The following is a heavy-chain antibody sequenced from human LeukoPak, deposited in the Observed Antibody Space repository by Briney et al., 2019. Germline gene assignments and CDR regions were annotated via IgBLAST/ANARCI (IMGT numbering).Heavy chain of an antibody. J-gene: IGHJ4*02. CDR2: IGISSGNT. CDR3: ARDHNYALDN. D-gene: IGHD1-1*01. Sequence: GGSLRLSCAASGFPFNEYSMNWVRQAPGKGLEWISYIGISSGNTKYADSVKGRFTISGDNAKKSLYLQMNSLRVEDTAVYYCARDHNYALDNWGQGTLVTVSS. CDR1: GFPFNEYS. V-gene: IGHV3-11*06.